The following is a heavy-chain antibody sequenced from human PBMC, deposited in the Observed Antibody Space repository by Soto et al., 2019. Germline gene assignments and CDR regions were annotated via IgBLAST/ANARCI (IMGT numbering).Heavy chain of an antibody. J-gene: IGHJ3*02. V-gene: IGHV1-46*01. CDR2: INPSGGAT. D-gene: IGHD2-15*01. CDR3: ARSHCSGGSCYLGAFDI. Sequence: QVQLVQSGAEVQKPGASVKISCKASGYTFINFFIHWVRQAPGQGLEWVGIINPSGGATTYPQKCQGRVTMTRDKSTSTVYMDVSSLRFDATAVYYCARSHCSGGSCYLGAFDIWGQGTMVTVSS. CDR1: GYTFINFF.